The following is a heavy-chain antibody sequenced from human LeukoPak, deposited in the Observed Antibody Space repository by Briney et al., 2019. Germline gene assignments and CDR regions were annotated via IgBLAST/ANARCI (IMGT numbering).Heavy chain of an antibody. Sequence: GESLKISCKGSGYSFTTYWIAWVRQMPGEGLEWMGIVYPGDSETRYSPSFQGQVTISADKSITTAYLQWGRLKASGTAMYYCTRSPRDGYHDAFDIWGQGTMVTVFS. CDR1: GYSFTTYW. D-gene: IGHD5-24*01. V-gene: IGHV5-51*01. CDR3: TRSPRDGYHDAFDI. CDR2: VYPGDSET. J-gene: IGHJ3*02.